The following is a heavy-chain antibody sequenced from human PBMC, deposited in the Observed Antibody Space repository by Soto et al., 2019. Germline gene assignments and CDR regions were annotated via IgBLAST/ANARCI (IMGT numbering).Heavy chain of an antibody. CDR1: GYTFTGYY. D-gene: IGHD3-3*01. CDR3: ARGVGDRNDY. V-gene: IGHV1-2*02. Sequence: WASVNVSFKASGYTFTGYYMHWVRQAPGQGLELMGWINPNSGGTNYAQKFQGRVTLTRXXXXXXTXMXLXXXXSDXTAVYYCARGVGDRNDYWGQGTPV. J-gene: IGHJ4*02. CDR2: INPNSGGT.